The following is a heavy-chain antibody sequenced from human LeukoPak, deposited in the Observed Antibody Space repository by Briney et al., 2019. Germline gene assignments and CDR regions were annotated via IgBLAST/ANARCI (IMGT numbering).Heavy chain of an antibody. CDR2: INPNSGGA. CDR3: ARVWGITETPSDWFDA. V-gene: IGHV1-2*02. Sequence: ASVKLSCKASGYTFTDYYIHWVRQAPGQGLEWMGWINPNSGGAIFAQKFKGRVTMTRDTSISAAYMEVSRLMCDDTAVYYCARVWGITETPSDWFDAWRQGTVVTVSS. D-gene: IGHD1/OR15-1a*01. J-gene: IGHJ5*02. CDR1: GYTFTDYY.